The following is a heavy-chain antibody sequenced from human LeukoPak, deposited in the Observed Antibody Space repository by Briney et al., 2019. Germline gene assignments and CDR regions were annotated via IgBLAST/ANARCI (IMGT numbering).Heavy chain of an antibody. V-gene: IGHV4-39*01. CDR3: ASTGRILWFGELLYSFDY. CDR1: GGSISSSSYY. CDR2: IYYSGST. J-gene: IGHJ4*02. Sequence: SETLSLTCTVSGGSISSSSYYWGWIRQPPGKGLEWIGSIYYSGSTYYNPSLKSRVTISVDTSKNQFSLKLSSVTAADTAVYYCASTGRILWFGELLYSFDYWGQRTLVTVSS. D-gene: IGHD3-10*01.